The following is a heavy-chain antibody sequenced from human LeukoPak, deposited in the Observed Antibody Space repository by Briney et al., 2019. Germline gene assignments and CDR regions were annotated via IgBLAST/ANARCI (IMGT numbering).Heavy chain of an antibody. CDR3: ARVPHSSSWLFFDY. CDR2: IYYSGST. Sequence: PSETLSLTCTVSGGSISSYYWSWIRQPPGKGLGWIGYIYYSGSTNYNPSLKSRVTIVVDTSKNQFALKLSSVTAADTAVYYCARVPHSSSWLFFDYWGQGTLVTVSS. V-gene: IGHV4-59*01. CDR1: GGSISSYY. J-gene: IGHJ4*02. D-gene: IGHD6-13*01.